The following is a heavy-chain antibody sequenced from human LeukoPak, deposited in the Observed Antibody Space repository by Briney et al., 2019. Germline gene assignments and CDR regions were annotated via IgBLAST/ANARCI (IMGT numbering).Heavy chain of an antibody. CDR2: IIPIFGTA. CDR3: ARAGYVWGSYRSAPDAFDI. D-gene: IGHD3-16*02. J-gene: IGHJ3*02. V-gene: IGHV1-69*13. CDR1: GGTFSSYA. Sequence: SVKVSCKASGGTFSSYAISWVRQAPGQGLEWMGGIIPIFGTANYAQMFQGRVTITADESTSTAYMELSSLRSEDTAVYYCARAGYVWGSYRSAPDAFDIWGQGTMVTVSS.